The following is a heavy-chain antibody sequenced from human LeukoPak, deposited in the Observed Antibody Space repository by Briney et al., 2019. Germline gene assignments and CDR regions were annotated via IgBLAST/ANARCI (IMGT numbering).Heavy chain of an antibody. V-gene: IGHV3-11*04. J-gene: IGHJ2*01. CDR2: ISSSGATT. CDR3: ASAGDRWYFDL. CDR1: GFTLSDYY. Sequence: GGSLRLSCAASGFTLSDYYMSWIRQAPGKGLEWVSYISSSGATTYYPDSVKGRFTISRDNTKNSLFLQMNSLRAEDTAVYYCASAGDRWYFDLWGRGTLVTVSS. D-gene: IGHD3-10*01.